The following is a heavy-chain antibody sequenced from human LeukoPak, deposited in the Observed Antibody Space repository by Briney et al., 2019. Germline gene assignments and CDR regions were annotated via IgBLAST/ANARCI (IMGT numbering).Heavy chain of an antibody. CDR3: ARGTFYTSGSYYKVFDY. CDR2: INPNSGGT. Sequence: GAAVMVTSKASGCTFIGYYMHWVGQAPGQGLEWMGWINPNSGGTNYAQKFQGRVTTYRDTPISTAYMDVSTLRSHDTAVYYCARGTFYTSGSYYKVFDYWGERSLLSVSS. D-gene: IGHD3-10*01. J-gene: IGHJ4*02. CDR1: GCTFIGYY. V-gene: IGHV1-2*02.